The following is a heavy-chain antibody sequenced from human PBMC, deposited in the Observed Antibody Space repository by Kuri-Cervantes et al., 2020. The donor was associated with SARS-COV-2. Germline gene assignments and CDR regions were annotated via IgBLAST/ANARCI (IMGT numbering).Heavy chain of an antibody. CDR3: ARASTSFDD. CDR2: INHSGST. J-gene: IGHJ4*01. CDR1: GGSFSGYY. V-gene: IGHV4-34*01. Sequence: SQTLSLTCAVYGGSFSGYYWSWIRQPPGKGLEWIGEINHSGSTNYNPSLKSRVTISVDTSKNQFSLKVDSVTAADTAVYYCARASTSFDDWGHGTLVTVSS.